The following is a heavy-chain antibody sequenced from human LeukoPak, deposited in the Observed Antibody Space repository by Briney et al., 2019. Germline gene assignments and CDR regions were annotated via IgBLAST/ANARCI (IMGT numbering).Heavy chain of an antibody. J-gene: IGHJ4*02. V-gene: IGHV3-23*01. CDR2: IGSDYDR. D-gene: IGHD5-12*01. CDR3: AKSAGVATIYFDC. Sequence: GGSLRLSCTASGFAFGSYAMAWVRQAPGKGLEGVAAIGSDYDRVHEDSVKGRFTISRGNSKSTLYLQMDNLRPEDTAVYFCAKSAGVATIYFDCWGRGALVTVSS. CDR1: GFAFGSYA.